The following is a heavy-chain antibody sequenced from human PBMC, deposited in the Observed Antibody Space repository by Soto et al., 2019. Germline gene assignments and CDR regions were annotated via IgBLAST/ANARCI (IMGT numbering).Heavy chain of an antibody. V-gene: IGHV4-34*01. CDR3: ASAPFGEPPYYLDY. D-gene: IGHD3-10*01. CDR1: GGSFSGYY. CDR2: INHSGST. J-gene: IGHJ4*02. Sequence: QVQLQQWGAGLLKPSETLSLTCAVYGGSFSGYYWSWIRQPPGKGLEWIGEINHSGSTNYNPSLKSRVTISVDTAKTQFALQLSSVTAADTAVYYCASAPFGEPPYYLDYWGQGTLVTVS.